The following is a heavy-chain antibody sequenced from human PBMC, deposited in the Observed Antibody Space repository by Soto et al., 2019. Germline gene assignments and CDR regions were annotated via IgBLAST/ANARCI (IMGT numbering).Heavy chain of an antibody. CDR3: AHSPRYSSSCSPFDY. D-gene: IGHD6-13*01. Sequence: SGPTLVKPTPPLTLTCTFSGFSLSTSGVGVGWIRQPPGKALEWLALIYWDDDKRLSPSLKSRLAITKDTSKNQVVLTMANMDPVDTATYYCAHSPRYSSSCSPFDYWGQGTLVTVSS. CDR2: IYWDDDK. V-gene: IGHV2-5*02. CDR1: GFSLSTSGVG. J-gene: IGHJ4*02.